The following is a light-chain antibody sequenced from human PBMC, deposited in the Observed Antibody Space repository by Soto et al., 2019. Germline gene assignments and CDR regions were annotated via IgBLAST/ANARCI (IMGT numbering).Light chain of an antibody. CDR1: SSDVGAYNY. CDR2: DVS. CDR3: SSYTSVSTYV. Sequence: QSVLTQPASVSGSPGQSITISCTGTSSDVGAYNYVSWYQQHPGKAPKLMIYDVSRRPSGVSNRFSGSKSGNTASLTISGLQAEDEADYYCSSYTSVSTYVFGTGTQLTVL. J-gene: IGLJ6*01. V-gene: IGLV2-14*03.